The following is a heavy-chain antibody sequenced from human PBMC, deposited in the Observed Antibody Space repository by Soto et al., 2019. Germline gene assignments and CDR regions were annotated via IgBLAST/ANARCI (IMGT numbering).Heavy chain of an antibody. Sequence: ASVKVSCKVSGYTFTSYDINWVRQATGQGLEWMGWMNPNSGNTGYAQKFQGRVTMTRNTSISTAYMELSSLRSEDTAVYYCARVAESRDGYNYGVGFAGPLWSEIDYWGQGTLVTVSS. V-gene: IGHV1-8*01. CDR1: GYTFTSYD. J-gene: IGHJ4*02. CDR3: ARVAESRDGYNYGVGFAGPLWSEIDY. CDR2: MNPNSGNT. D-gene: IGHD5-12*01.